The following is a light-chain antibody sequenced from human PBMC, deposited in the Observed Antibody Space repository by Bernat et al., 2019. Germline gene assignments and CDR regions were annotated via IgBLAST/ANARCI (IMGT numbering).Light chain of an antibody. CDR1: SGSIASNY. CDR2: EDN. J-gene: IGLJ3*02. CDR3: QSMRV. V-gene: IGLV6-57*04. Sequence: NFMLTQPHSVSESPGKTVTISCTRSSGSIASNYVQWDQQRPGSAPTTVIYEDNQRPSGVPDRFSGSIDSSSNSASLTISGLKTEDEADYYCQSMRVFGGGTKLTVL.